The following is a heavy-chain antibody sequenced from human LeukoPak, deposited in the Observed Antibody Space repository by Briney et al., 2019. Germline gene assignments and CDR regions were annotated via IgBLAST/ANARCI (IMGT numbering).Heavy chain of an antibody. CDR1: GFTFSSYG. CDR2: ISGSGGST. J-gene: IGHJ5*02. Sequence: GGSLRLSCAASGFTFSSYGMSWVRQAPGKGLEWVSAISGSGGSTYYADSVKGRFTISRDNSKNTLYLQMNSLRAEDTAVYYCARGGPGGVYGSGDREFDPWGQGTLVTVSS. V-gene: IGHV3-23*01. D-gene: IGHD3-10*01. CDR3: ARGGPGGVYGSGDREFDP.